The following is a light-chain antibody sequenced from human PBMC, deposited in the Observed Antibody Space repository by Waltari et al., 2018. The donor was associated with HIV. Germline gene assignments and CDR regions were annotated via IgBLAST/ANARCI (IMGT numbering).Light chain of an antibody. V-gene: IGLV2-8*01. CDR1: TSDVGGYHY. Sequence: QSALTQPPSASGSPGQSVTISCTGTTSDVGGYHYVSWYQQHPGKAPKLMIYEGSKRPAGVADRCSGAKSGNTASRTVSGLQAEDEADYYCSSYAGSNNLNVVCGGGTKLTVL. CDR2: EGS. J-gene: IGLJ2*01. CDR3: SSYAGSNNLNVV.